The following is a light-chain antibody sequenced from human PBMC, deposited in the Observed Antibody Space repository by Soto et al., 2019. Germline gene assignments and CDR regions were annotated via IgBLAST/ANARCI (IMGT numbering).Light chain of an antibody. J-gene: IGLJ3*02. Sequence: QSVMTQPPSASGTPGQSVILSCSGSSPNIGSNRVYWYQQLPGMAPTLLISRDDQRASGVPDRFSASKSGSSASLAISGLRSEDEADYFCASWDDSLSSLVFGGRTKLTVL. CDR1: SPNIGSNR. V-gene: IGLV1-47*01. CDR3: ASWDDSLSSLV. CDR2: RDD.